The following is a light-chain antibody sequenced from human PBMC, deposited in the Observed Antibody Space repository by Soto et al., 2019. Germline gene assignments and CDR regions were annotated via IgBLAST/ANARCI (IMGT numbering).Light chain of an antibody. CDR3: QQYGTSPPT. V-gene: IGKV3-20*01. CDR2: GAS. Sequence: EIVLTQSPGTLSLSPGERATLSCRASQSVSRNSLAWYQQKPGQAPRLLIYGASSRATDIPDRFSGSGSGTDFTLIVSGLEPEDFAVYFCQQYGTSPPTFGPGTKVDIK. CDR1: QSVSRNS. J-gene: IGKJ3*01.